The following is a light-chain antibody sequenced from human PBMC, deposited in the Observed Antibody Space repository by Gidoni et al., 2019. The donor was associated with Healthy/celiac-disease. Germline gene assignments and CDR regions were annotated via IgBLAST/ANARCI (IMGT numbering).Light chain of an antibody. J-gene: IGKJ5*01. CDR1: QSLLHSNGYNY. CDR2: LGS. V-gene: IGKV2-28*01. Sequence: DIVMTQSPLSLPFTPGEPASISCRSSQSLLHSNGYNYLDWYLQKPGQSPQLLIYLGSNRASGVPDRFSGSGSGTDFTLKISRVEAEDVGVYYCMQALQTPPTCGQGTRLEIK. CDR3: MQALQTPPT.